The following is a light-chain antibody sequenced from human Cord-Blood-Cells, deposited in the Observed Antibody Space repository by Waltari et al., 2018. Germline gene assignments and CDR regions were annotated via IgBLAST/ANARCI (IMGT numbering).Light chain of an antibody. CDR2: YDS. J-gene: IGLJ2*01. CDR3: QVWDSSSDHSVV. V-gene: IGLV3-21*04. CDR1: HIGSNR. Sequence: SSLLPQPPSLSVAPGKPARITCGGNHIGSNRWTWYQQKPGQAPVLVIYYDSDRPSGIPERFSGSNSGNTATLTISRVEAGDEADYYCQVWDSSSDHSVVFGGGTKLTVL.